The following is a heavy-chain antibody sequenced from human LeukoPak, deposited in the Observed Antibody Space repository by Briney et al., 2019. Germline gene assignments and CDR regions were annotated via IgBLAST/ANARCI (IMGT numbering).Heavy chain of an antibody. CDR3: ARQTRYSSSGDAFDI. CDR2: ICSSSSYI. V-gene: IGHV3-21*01. D-gene: IGHD6-19*01. CDR1: GFTFSRYS. J-gene: IGHJ3*02. Sequence: PGGALTLSCAASGFTFSRYSMNWVRQAPGQGLEGVSSICSSSSYIYYADSVKGRFTISSDNAKNSLHLQMDSLRAEDTAVYYCARQTRYSSSGDAFDIWGQGTMVTVSS.